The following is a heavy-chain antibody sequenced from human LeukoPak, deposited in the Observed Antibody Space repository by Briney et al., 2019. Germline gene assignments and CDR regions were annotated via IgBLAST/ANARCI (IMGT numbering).Heavy chain of an antibody. Sequence: PGGSLRLSCAASGFTFSSYWMHWVRQAPGKGLVWVSRISSDGSSTSYADSVKGRFTISRDNAKNTLYLQMNSLRAEDTAVYYCWGGNFWFDPWGQGTLVTVSS. CDR3: WGGNFWFDP. CDR1: GFTFSSYW. D-gene: IGHD1-7*01. CDR2: ISSDGSST. J-gene: IGHJ5*02. V-gene: IGHV3-74*01.